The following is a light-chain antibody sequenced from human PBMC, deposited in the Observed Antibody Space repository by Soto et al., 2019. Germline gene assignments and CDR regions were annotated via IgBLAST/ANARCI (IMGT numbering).Light chain of an antibody. J-gene: IGLJ2*01. CDR3: QSCDSSLVV. CDR1: SSNIGAGYD. V-gene: IGLV1-40*01. CDR2: GNS. Sequence: QAVLAQPPSVSGAPGQRVTISCTGSSSNIGAGYDVHWYQQLPGTAPKLLIYGNSNRPSGVPDRFSGSKSGTSASLAITGLQAEDEADYYCQSCDSSLVVLGGGTKLSVL.